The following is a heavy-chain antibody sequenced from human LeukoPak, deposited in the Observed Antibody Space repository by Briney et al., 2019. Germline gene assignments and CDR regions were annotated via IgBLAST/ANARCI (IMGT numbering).Heavy chain of an antibody. J-gene: IGHJ5*02. CDR2: IYSGGST. CDR1: GFTVSSNY. D-gene: IGHD5-18*01. Sequence: PGGSLRLSCAASGFTVSSNYMSWVRQAPGKGLEWVSVIYSGGSTYYADSMKGRFTISRDNSKNTLYLQMNSLRAEDTAVYYCARVPSYGYEGNWFDPWGQGTLVTVFS. CDR3: ARVPSYGYEGNWFDP. V-gene: IGHV3-66*01.